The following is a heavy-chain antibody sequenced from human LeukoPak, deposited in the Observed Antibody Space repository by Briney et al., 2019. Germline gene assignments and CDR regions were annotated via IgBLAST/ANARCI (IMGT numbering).Heavy chain of an antibody. CDR2: IKQDGSDK. V-gene: IGHV3-7*01. D-gene: IGHD6-13*01. Sequence: GGSLRLSCAASGFTSSTYWMSWVRQAPGKGLEWVASIKQDGSDKYYVDSVKGRFTISRDNAKNSLYLQMNSLRAEDTAVYYCARDSDDRSWNGLFDYWGQGTLVTVSS. J-gene: IGHJ4*02. CDR3: ARDSDDRSWNGLFDY. CDR1: GFTSSTYW.